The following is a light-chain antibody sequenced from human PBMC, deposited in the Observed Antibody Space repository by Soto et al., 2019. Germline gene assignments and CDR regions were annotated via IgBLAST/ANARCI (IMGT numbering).Light chain of an antibody. V-gene: IGKV3-20*01. CDR1: QSVRNSL. J-gene: IGKJ1*01. CDR3: QQYGSSPWT. Sequence: EIVLTQSPGTLSLSPGERATLSCRASQSVRNSLFAWYQQKPGQAPRLLIFGASSRATGIPDRFSGTVSGTDFTLTISRLEPEDFAVYYCQQYGSSPWTFSQGTKVDIK. CDR2: GAS.